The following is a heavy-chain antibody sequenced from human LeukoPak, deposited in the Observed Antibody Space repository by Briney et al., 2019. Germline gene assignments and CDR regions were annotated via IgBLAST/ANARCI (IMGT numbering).Heavy chain of an antibody. Sequence: SAKVSCKASGGTFSSYAISWVRQAPGQGLEWMGGIIPIFGTANYAQKFQGRVTITADESTSTAYMELSSLRSEDTAVYYCAREVKQQLYFSPVYYYGMDVWGQGTTFTVSS. V-gene: IGHV1-69*13. CDR1: GGTFSSYA. J-gene: IGHJ6*02. CDR3: AREVKQQLYFSPVYYYGMDV. CDR2: IIPIFGTA. D-gene: IGHD6-13*01.